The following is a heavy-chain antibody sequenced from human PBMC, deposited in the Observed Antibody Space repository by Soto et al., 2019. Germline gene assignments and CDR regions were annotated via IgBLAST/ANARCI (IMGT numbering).Heavy chain of an antibody. Sequence: QVQLVESGGGVVQPGRSLKLSCIGSGFAFGSHGMHWVRQVSGKGLEWVAVISHDGQNQYYRDSVKGRFTISRDNSKNSLYLEVNSLRVEDTAVYHCARERADIVVAPGATSGMDVWGKGTSVTVSS. D-gene: IGHD1-26*01. CDR1: GFAFGSHG. V-gene: IGHV3-30*03. CDR2: ISHDGQNQ. CDR3: ARERADIVVAPGATSGMDV. J-gene: IGHJ6*04.